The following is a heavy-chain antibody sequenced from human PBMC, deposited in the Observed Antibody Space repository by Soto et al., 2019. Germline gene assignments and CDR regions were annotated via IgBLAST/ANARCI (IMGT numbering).Heavy chain of an antibody. D-gene: IGHD1-7*01. V-gene: IGHV3-33*01. J-gene: IGHJ6*02. CDR2: IWYDGSNK. CDR3: ARVKNYNYYYYGMDV. Sequence: ESGGGVVQPGRSLRLSCAASGFTFSSYGMHWVRQAPGKGLEWVAVIWYDGSNKYYADSVKGRFTISRDNSKNTLYLQMNSLRAEDTAVYYCARVKNYNYYYYGMDVWGQGTTVTVSS. CDR1: GFTFSSYG.